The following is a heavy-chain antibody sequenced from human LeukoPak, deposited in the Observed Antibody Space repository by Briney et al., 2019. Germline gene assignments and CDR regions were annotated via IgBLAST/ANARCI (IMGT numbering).Heavy chain of an antibody. CDR2: IRYDGSNK. J-gene: IGHJ6*03. D-gene: IGHD2-15*01. V-gene: IGHV3-30*02. CDR1: GFTFSSYG. Sequence: AGGSLRLSCAASGFTFSSYGMHWVRQAPGKGLEWVAFIRYDGSNKYYADSVKGRFTISRDNSKNTLYLQMNSLRAEDTAVYYCAKGVPVVAALPYYYMDVWGKGTTVTVSS. CDR3: AKGVPVVAALPYYYMDV.